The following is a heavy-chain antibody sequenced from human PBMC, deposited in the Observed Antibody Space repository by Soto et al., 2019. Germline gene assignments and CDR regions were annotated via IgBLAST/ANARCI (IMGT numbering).Heavy chain of an antibody. D-gene: IGHD2-8*01. Sequence: ASVKVSCKASGYTFTGYYMHWVRQAPGQGLEWMGWINPNSGGTNYAQKFQGRVTMTRDTSISTAYMELSRLRSDDTAVYYCANVLDYYYYGMDVWGQGTTVTVSS. J-gene: IGHJ6*02. V-gene: IGHV1-2*02. CDR3: ANVLDYYYYGMDV. CDR2: INPNSGGT. CDR1: GYTFTGYY.